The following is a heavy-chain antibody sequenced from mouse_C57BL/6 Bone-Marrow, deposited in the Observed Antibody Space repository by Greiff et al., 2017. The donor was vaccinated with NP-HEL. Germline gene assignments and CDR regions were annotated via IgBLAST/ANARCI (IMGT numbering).Heavy chain of an antibody. D-gene: IGHD1-1*01. CDR2: IDPEDGDT. J-gene: IGHJ1*03. V-gene: IGHV14-1*01. CDR3: TTDGSSYWYFDV. Sequence: EVQLQQSGAELVRPGASVKLSCTASGFNIKDYYMHWVKQRPEQGLEWIGRIDPEDGDTEYAPKFQGKATMTADTSSNTAYLQLSSLTSEDTAVCYCTTDGSSYWYFDVWGTGTTVTVSS. CDR1: GFNIKDYY.